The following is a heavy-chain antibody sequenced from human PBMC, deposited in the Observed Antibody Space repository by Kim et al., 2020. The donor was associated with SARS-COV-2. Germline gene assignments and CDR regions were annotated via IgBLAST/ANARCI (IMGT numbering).Heavy chain of an antibody. Sequence: ASVKVSCKASGYTFTSYYMHWVRQAPGQGLEWMGIINPSGGSTSYAQKFQGRVTMTRDTSTSTVYMELSSLRSEDTAVYYCARVGVAGVPLYYDFWSGSSQLYYYYGMDVWGQGTTVTVSS. D-gene: IGHD3-3*01. J-gene: IGHJ6*02. CDR2: INPSGGST. CDR1: GYTFTSYY. CDR3: ARVGVAGVPLYYDFWSGSSQLYYYYGMDV. V-gene: IGHV1-46*01.